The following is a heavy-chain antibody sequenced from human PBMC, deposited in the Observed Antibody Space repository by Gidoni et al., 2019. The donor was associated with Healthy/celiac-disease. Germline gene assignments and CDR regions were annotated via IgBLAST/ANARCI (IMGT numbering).Heavy chain of an antibody. Sequence: QVQLVQSGAEVKKPGASVKVACQASGYTFTGYSMHWLRQATGHGLEWMGGINPNSGGTNYAQKFQGRVTMTRDTSISTAYMELSRLRSDDTAVYYCARERAYGGYRFFDYCGQGTLVTVSS. J-gene: IGHJ4*02. D-gene: IGHD1-26*01. CDR2: INPNSGGT. CDR3: ARERAYGGYRFFDY. V-gene: IGHV1-2*02. CDR1: GYTFTGYS.